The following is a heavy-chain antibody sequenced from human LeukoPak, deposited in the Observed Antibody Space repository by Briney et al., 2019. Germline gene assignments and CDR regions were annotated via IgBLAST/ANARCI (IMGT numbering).Heavy chain of an antibody. CDR1: GGTFSSYA. CDR2: IIPIFGTA. Sequence: ASVKASCKASGGTFSSYAISWVRQAPGQGLEWMGGIIPIFGTANYAQKFQGRVTITADKSTSTAYMELSSLRSEDTAVYYCAREPLYCSSTSCYEGGFDYWGQGTLVTVSS. J-gene: IGHJ4*02. V-gene: IGHV1-69*06. CDR3: AREPLYCSSTSCYEGGFDY. D-gene: IGHD2-2*01.